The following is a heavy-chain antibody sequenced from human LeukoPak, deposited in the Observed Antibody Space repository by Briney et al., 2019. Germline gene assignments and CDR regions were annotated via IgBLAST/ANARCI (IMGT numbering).Heavy chain of an antibody. D-gene: IGHD3-22*01. V-gene: IGHV4-38-2*02. CDR3: AREGSYFDSIGYYYGSGYFDY. CDR1: GYSISSDYY. J-gene: IGHJ4*02. CDR2: IYYSGST. Sequence: SETLSLTCSVSGYSISSDYYWGCIRQPPGKGLEWIGFIYYSGSTYYNPSLKSRVTISVDTSKNQFSLKLSSVTAADTAVYYCAREGSYFDSIGYYYGSGYFDYWGQGTLVTVSS.